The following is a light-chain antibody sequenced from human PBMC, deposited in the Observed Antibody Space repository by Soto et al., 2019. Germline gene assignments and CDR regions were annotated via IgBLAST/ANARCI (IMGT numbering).Light chain of an antibody. CDR2: EVN. V-gene: IGLV2-8*01. CDR3: SSYAGSNNLV. J-gene: IGLJ3*02. CDR1: SSDIGGYDY. Sequence: QSALTQPPSASGSPGQSVTISCTGTSSDIGGYDYVSWYQQHPGKAPKLIIYEVNKRPSGVPDRFSGSKSGNTASLIVSGLQSEDEADYYCSSYAGSNNLVFAGGTQLPVL.